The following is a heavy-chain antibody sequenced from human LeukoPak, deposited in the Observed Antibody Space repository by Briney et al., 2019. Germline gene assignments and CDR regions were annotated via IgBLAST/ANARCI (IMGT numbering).Heavy chain of an antibody. Sequence: GGSLRLSCAASGFTFSSYWMSWVRQAPGKGLEWVANIKQDGSEKYYVDSVTGRFTISRDNAKDSVYLQMNSLRAEDTAVYYCVSGSESYGDYWGQGSLVSVSS. CDR1: GFTFSSYW. CDR2: IKQDGSEK. D-gene: IGHD3-10*01. J-gene: IGHJ4*02. CDR3: VSGSESYGDY. V-gene: IGHV3-7*01.